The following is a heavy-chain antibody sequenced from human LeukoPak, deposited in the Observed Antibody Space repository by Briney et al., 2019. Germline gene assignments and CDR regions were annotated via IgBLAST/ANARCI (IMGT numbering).Heavy chain of an antibody. J-gene: IGHJ4*02. CDR2: IWYDGSNK. V-gene: IGHV3-33*01. CDR1: GVTFSSDG. D-gene: IGHD3-10*01. Sequence: GGSVRLSCAASGVTFSSDGMHWVRQAPGKGLEWVAVIWYDGSNKYYADSVKGRFTISRDNSKNTLYLQMNSLRAEDTAVYYCARCMVRSLDYWGQGTLVTVSS. CDR3: ARCMVRSLDY.